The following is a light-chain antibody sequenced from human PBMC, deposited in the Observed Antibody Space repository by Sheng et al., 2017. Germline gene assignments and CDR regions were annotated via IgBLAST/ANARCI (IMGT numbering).Light chain of an antibody. CDR2: EDN. Sequence: NFMLTQPHSVSESPGKTVTISCTRSSGSIASNYVQWYQQRPGSSPTTVIYEDNQRPSGVPDRFSGSIDSSSNSASLTISGLKTEDEADYYCQSYDSSIVVFGRRDQADRP. CDR1: SGSIASNY. J-gene: IGLJ2*01. CDR3: QSYDSSIVV. V-gene: IGLV6-57*01.